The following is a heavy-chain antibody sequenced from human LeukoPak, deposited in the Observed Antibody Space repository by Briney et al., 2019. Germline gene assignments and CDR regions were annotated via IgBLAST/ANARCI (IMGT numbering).Heavy chain of an antibody. Sequence: GGSLRLSCAASGFTVSSNYMSWVRQAPGKGLEWVSVIYSGGSTYYADSVKGRFTISRDNSKNTLYLQMNSLRAEDTAVYYCAKDVEYDFWSGYYTYFDYWGQGTLVTVSS. CDR3: AKDVEYDFWSGYYTYFDY. D-gene: IGHD3-3*01. CDR1: GFTVSSNY. CDR2: IYSGGST. J-gene: IGHJ4*02. V-gene: IGHV3-53*01.